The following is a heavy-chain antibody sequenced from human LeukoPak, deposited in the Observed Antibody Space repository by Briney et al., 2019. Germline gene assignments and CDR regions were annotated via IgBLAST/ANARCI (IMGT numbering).Heavy chain of an antibody. CDR3: VREATWFAP. CDR1: GYTFTDYY. Sequence: GASVKVSCKASGYTFTDYYIHWVRQAPGQGLEWMGWINPNSGGTNYAQKFQGRVTMTRDTSISTAYMELSRPRSDDTAVYYCVREATWFAPWGQGALVTVSS. CDR2: INPNSGGT. V-gene: IGHV1-2*02. D-gene: IGHD1-26*01. J-gene: IGHJ5*02.